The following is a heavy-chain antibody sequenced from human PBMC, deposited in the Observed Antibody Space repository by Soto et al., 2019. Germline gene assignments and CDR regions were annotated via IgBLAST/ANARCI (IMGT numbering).Heavy chain of an antibody. CDR2: IYHSGST. J-gene: IGHJ4*02. CDR3: ARRGGGSRPIDY. CDR1: GGSISSSNW. Sequence: QVQLQESGPGLVKPSRTLSLTCAVSGGSISSSNWWSWVRQPPGKGLEWIGEIYHSGSTNYNPSLKSRVTISVDKAKNQFSRKLSAVTAADTAVYYCARRGGGSRPIDYWGQGTLVTVSS. D-gene: IGHD1-26*01. V-gene: IGHV4-4*02.